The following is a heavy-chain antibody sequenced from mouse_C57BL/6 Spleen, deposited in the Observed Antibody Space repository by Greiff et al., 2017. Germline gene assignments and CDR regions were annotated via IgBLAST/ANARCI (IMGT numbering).Heavy chain of an antibody. CDR2: IYPGDGDT. CDR3: ARGYVNQLAGFAY. D-gene: IGHD6-1*01. V-gene: IGHV1-82*01. CDR1: GYAFSSSW. Sequence: VQLQQSGAELVKPGASVKISCKASGYAFSSSWMHWVKQRPGQGLEWIGRIYPGDGDTNYNGKFKGKATLTADNSSSTAYMQLSSLTSEDSAVYCCARGYVNQLAGFAYWGQATLVTASA. J-gene: IGHJ3*01.